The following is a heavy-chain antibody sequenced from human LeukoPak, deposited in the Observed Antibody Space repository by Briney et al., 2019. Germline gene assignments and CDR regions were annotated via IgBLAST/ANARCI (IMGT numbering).Heavy chain of an antibody. CDR2: IGASGDST. CDR1: GFTFSSYA. D-gene: IGHD5-18*01. J-gene: IGHJ1*01. Sequence: PGGSLRLSCAASGFTFSSYAMSWVRQAPGKGLEWVSGIGASGDSTYYADSVKGRFTISRDNYKNTLYLQMNSLRVEDTAVYYCANRRGTAMLFEYWGQGTLVTVSS. V-gene: IGHV3-23*01. CDR3: ANRRGTAMLFEY.